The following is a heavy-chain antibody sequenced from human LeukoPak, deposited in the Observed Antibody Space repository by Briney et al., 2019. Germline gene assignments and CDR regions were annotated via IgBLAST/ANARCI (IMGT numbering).Heavy chain of an antibody. CDR2: ISSSGNNI. CDR3: ARDTYYYDTSGYYSGSDFDY. D-gene: IGHD3-22*01. V-gene: IGHV3-21*01. CDR1: GFTFSNAW. J-gene: IGHJ4*02. Sequence: GGSLRLSCAASGFTFSNAWMTWARQAPGRGLEWVSSISSSGNNIYYSDSVKGRFTISRDDAKKSLYLQMNSLRAEDTAVYYCARDTYYYDTSGYYSGSDFDYWGQGTLVTVSS.